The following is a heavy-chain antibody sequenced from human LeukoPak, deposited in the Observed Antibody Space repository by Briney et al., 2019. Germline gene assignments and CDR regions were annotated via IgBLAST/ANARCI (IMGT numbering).Heavy chain of an antibody. CDR3: AAYHSSGYCNYFDP. CDR2: IRYDGNQK. D-gene: IGHD3-22*01. J-gene: IGHJ5*02. Sequence: GGSLRLSCAVSGFTFSRNGFQWVRQAPGKGLEWVAFIRYDGNQKYYADSVKGRFTISRDNSKNTVYLQMNSLRAEDTAMYYCAAYHSSGYCNYFDPWGQGTLVTVSS. CDR1: GFTFSRNG. V-gene: IGHV3-30*02.